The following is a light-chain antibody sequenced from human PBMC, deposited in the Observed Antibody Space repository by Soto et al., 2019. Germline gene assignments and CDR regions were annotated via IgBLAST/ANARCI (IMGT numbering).Light chain of an antibody. CDR1: QSVSSNY. Sequence: EIVLTQSPGTLSLSPGGRATLSCRASQSVSSNYLAWYQQTPGQAPRLLIYAASSRATGIPDRFSGSGSGTDFTLTISRLEPEDSAVYYCQRYGSSPYTFGQGTKLEIK. CDR2: AAS. V-gene: IGKV3-20*01. CDR3: QRYGSSPYT. J-gene: IGKJ2*01.